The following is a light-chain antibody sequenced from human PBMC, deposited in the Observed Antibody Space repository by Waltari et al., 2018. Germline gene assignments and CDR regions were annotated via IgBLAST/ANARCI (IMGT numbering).Light chain of an antibody. Sequence: QSVLTQPPSVSGAPGQRVTISCTGSDSNIGAGYHVHWYHQRPGKAPKLLIHGTNNPPSGVPDRFSASTSGTSASLAITGLQAEDEGDYYCQSYDIGLSGPYVFGSGTEVTVL. V-gene: IGLV1-40*01. CDR2: GTN. CDR1: DSNIGAGYH. CDR3: QSYDIGLSGPYV. J-gene: IGLJ1*01.